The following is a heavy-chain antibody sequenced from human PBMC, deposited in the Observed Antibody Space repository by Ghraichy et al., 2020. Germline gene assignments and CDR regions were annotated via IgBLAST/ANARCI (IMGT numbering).Heavy chain of an antibody. V-gene: IGHV3-23*01. CDR1: GFTFRSYA. Sequence: GSLRLSCAASGFTFRSYAMSWVRQAPGKGLEWVSAISGSGGSTYYADSVKGRFTISRDNSKNTLYLQMSSLRAEDSAVYYCAKDNSGYYTQIDFWGQGTLVTVSS. CDR3: AKDNSGYYTQIDF. J-gene: IGHJ4*02. D-gene: IGHD3-22*01. CDR2: ISGSGGST.